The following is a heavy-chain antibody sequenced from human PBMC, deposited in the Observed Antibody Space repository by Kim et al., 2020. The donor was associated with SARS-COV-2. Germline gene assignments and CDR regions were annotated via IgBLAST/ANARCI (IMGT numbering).Heavy chain of an antibody. CDR2: INHSGST. D-gene: IGHD6-13*01. Sequence: SETLSLTCAVYGGSFSGYYWSWIRQPPGKGLEWIGEINHSGSTNYNPSLKSRVTISVDTSKNQFSLKLSSVTAADTAVYYCARAQYSSSWYRSVGSVLEDYWGQGTLVTVSS. J-gene: IGHJ4*02. V-gene: IGHV4-34*01. CDR3: ARAQYSSSWYRSVGSVLEDY. CDR1: GGSFSGYY.